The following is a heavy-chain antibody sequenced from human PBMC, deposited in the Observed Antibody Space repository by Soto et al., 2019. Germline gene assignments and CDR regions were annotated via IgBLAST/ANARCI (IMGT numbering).Heavy chain of an antibody. D-gene: IGHD6-19*01. Sequence: GESLKISCKASGYSIIDYWIGWVRQTPGKGLEWMGIIYPGDSDTKYNPSFEGQVTMSVDKSSSVAYLQWTTLKASDSAVYLCARTSLGGYNSGDFWGQGTLVTVSS. J-gene: IGHJ1*01. V-gene: IGHV5-51*01. CDR2: IYPGDSDT. CDR1: GYSIIDYW. CDR3: ARTSLGGYNSGDF.